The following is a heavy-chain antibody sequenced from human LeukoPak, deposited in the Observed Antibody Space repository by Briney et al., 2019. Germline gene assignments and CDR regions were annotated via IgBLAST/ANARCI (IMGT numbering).Heavy chain of an antibody. J-gene: IGHJ3*01. V-gene: IGHV3-21*01. CDR2: IGGSGSDI. CDR1: GFTFSTFA. Sequence: GGSLRLSCAASGFTFSTFAMNWVRQAPGKGLEWVSAIGGSGSDIYYADSVKGRFTISRDNPKRSLYLQMSSLRAEDTAVYYCARRTFPNDAFDFGGQGTVVTVSS. CDR3: ARRTFPNDAFDF. D-gene: IGHD1-7*01.